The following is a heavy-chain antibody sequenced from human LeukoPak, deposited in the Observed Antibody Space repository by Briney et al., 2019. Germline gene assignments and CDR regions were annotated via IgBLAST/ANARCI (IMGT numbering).Heavy chain of an antibody. D-gene: IGHD2-2*01. Sequence: ASVKVSCKASGYTFTGYYMHWVRQAPGQGLEWMGWINPNSGGTNYAQKFQGWVTMTRDTSISTAYMELSRLRSDDTAVYYCARGPLIVVVPAASFDYWGQGTLVTVSS. J-gene: IGHJ4*02. CDR1: GYTFTGYY. CDR2: INPNSGGT. V-gene: IGHV1-2*04. CDR3: ARGPLIVVVPAASFDY.